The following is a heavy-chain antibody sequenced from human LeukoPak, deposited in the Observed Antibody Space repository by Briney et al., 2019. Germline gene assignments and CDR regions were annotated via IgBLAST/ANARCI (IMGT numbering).Heavy chain of an antibody. J-gene: IGHJ2*01. D-gene: IGHD6-19*01. CDR3: ARSVVAVAGDFRSGWYFDL. Sequence: PSETLSLTCAVYGGSFSGYYWSWIRQPPGKGLEWIGEINHSGSTNYNPSLKSRVTISVDTSKNQFSLKLGSVTAADTAVYYCARSVVAVAGDFRSGWYFDLWGRGTLVTVSS. CDR2: INHSGST. V-gene: IGHV4-34*01. CDR1: GGSFSGYY.